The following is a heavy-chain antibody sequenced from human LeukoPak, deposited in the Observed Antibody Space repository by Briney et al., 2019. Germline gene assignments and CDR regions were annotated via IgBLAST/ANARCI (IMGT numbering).Heavy chain of an antibody. CDR3: ARDTTAAGSRHFDY. CDR1: GFTVSDNY. J-gene: IGHJ4*02. Sequence: GGSLRLSCAASGFTVSDNYMTWVRQAPGKGLEWVSVIYSDGTTYYGDSVKGRFTISRDNSKNTLNLQMNSLTAEDTAVYYCARDTTAAGSRHFDYWGQGTLVTVSS. CDR2: IYSDGTT. V-gene: IGHV3-66*01. D-gene: IGHD6-13*01.